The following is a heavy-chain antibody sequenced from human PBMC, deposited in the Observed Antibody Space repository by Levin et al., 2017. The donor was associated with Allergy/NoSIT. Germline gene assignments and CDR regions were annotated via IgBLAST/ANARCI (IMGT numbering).Heavy chain of an antibody. D-gene: IGHD2-21*02. CDR3: TRDSGLANCGGDCNSGMDV. V-gene: IGHV3-72*01. CDR2: TRYKVLDYSA. CDR1: GFTFSDHY. J-gene: IGHJ6*02. Sequence: QAGGSLRLSCRTSGFTFSDHYIDWVRQAPGKGLEWVGRTRYKVLDYSAEYAPSVAGRFTISRDESETSVFLQMNSLKSEDTAVYYCTRDSGLANCGGDCNSGMDVWGQGTMVTVSS.